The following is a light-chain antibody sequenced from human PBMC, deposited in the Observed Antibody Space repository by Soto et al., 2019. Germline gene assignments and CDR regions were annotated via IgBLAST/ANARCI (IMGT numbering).Light chain of an antibody. J-gene: IGKJ5*01. Sequence: EIVMTQSPATLSVSPGERATLSCRASQSVSSNLAWYQQKPGQAPRLLIYGAATRATGIPARFSGSGSGTDFTLTISRLEPEDFAVYYCLQYGSSPHTFGQGTRLEIK. CDR1: QSVSSN. CDR3: LQYGSSPHT. V-gene: IGKV3-15*01. CDR2: GAA.